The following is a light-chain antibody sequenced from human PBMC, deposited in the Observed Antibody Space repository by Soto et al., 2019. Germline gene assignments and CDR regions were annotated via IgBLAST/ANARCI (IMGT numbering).Light chain of an antibody. CDR1: TGEVTSAYF. Sequence: QSVVTQEYSLTVSPGGTVTLTCSSSTGEVTSAYFPSWFQQRPGQAPRPLIYSTTNRHSGTPARFSGSLLGGKAALTLSDVQPEDEAVYYCLLYYGYPLGLFGGGTKLTV. J-gene: IGLJ2*01. CDR2: STT. V-gene: IGLV7-43*01. CDR3: LLYYGYPLGL.